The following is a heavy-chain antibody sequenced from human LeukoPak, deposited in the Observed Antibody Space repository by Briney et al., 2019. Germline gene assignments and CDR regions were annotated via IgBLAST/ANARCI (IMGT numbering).Heavy chain of an antibody. Sequence: SGPTLVNPTQTLTLTCTFSGFSLSTRGVGVGWIRQPPGKALEWLALIYWNDDKRYSPSLKSRLTITKDTSKNQVVLTMTNMDPVDTATYYCAHSSSWYLVLAAFDYWGQGTLVTVSS. V-gene: IGHV2-5*01. CDR2: IYWNDDK. J-gene: IGHJ4*02. D-gene: IGHD6-13*01. CDR3: AHSSSWYLVLAAFDY. CDR1: GFSLSTRGVG.